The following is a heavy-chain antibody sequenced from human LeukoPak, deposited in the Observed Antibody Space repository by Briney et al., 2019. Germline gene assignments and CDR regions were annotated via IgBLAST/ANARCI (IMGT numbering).Heavy chain of an antibody. D-gene: IGHD6-19*01. CDR2: TYYRSKWYN. J-gene: IGHJ4*02. CDR1: GDSVSSNSAA. V-gene: IGHV6-1*01. CDR3: ARELAVAGRSNLVDY. Sequence: SQTLSLTCAISGDSVSSNSAAWNWSRQSPSSGLEWLGRTYYRSKWYNDYAVSVKSRITLNPDTYKHQFSLQLNSVTPEDTAVYYCARELAVAGRSNLVDYWGQGTLVTVSS.